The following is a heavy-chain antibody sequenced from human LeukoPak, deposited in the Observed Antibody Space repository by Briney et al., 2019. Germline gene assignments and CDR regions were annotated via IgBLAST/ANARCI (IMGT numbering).Heavy chain of an antibody. CDR2: IYHSGST. Sequence: YPSETLSLTCAVSGYSISSGYYWGCIRQPPGKGLEWIGSIYHSGSTYYNPSLKSRVTISVDTSKNQFSLKLSSVTAADTAVYYCARDLAVAAGRWFDPWGQGTLVTVSS. D-gene: IGHD6-19*01. CDR3: ARDLAVAAGRWFDP. CDR1: GYSISSGYY. J-gene: IGHJ5*02. V-gene: IGHV4-38-2*02.